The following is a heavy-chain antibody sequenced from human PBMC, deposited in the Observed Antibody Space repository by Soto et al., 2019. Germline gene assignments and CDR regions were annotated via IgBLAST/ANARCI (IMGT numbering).Heavy chain of an antibody. V-gene: IGHV1-18*01. D-gene: IGHD2-15*01. CDR2: ISAYNGNT. Sequence: QVQLVQSGAEVKKPGASVKVSCKASGYTFTSYGIIWVRQAPGQGLEWMGWISAYNGNTNYAQKLQGRVTMTTDTSTSTAYMELRSLRSDDTAVYYCARDYCSGGSCYGEIDYWGQGTLVTVSS. J-gene: IGHJ4*02. CDR3: ARDYCSGGSCYGEIDY. CDR1: GYTFTSYG.